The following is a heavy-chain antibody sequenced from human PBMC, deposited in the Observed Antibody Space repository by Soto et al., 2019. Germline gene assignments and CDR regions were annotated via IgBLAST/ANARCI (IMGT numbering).Heavy chain of an antibody. V-gene: IGHV4-31*03. Sequence: SETLSLTCTVSGGSISSGPYYWSWIRQHPGKGLEWVGYIYSSRTTYYNPSLKSRVTISADTSQNQVSLKLSSVTAADTAVYYCARDPGPWGRGTLVTVSS. J-gene: IGHJ5*02. CDR2: IYSSRTT. CDR3: ARDPGP. CDR1: GGSISSGPYY.